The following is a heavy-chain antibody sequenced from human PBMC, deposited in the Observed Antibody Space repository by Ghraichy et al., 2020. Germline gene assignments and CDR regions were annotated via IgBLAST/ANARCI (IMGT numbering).Heavy chain of an antibody. Sequence: GGSLRLSCAASGFTFSSYSMNWVRQAPGKGLDWVSSISSSSSYRYYADSVKGRFTISRDNAKNSLYLQMNSLRAEDTAVYYCARADSSSQGLGYWGQGTLVTVSS. CDR3: ARADSSSQGLGY. J-gene: IGHJ4*02. CDR2: ISSSSSYR. V-gene: IGHV3-21*01. D-gene: IGHD6-6*01. CDR1: GFTFSSYS.